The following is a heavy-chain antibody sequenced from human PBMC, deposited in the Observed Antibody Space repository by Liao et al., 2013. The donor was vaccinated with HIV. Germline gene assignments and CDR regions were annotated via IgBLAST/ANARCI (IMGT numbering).Heavy chain of an antibody. CDR3: ARGLFDSSGYYGFGY. Sequence: QVQLQQWGAGLLKPSETLSLTCAVYGGSFSGYYWSWIRQPPGKGLEWIGEINHSGSTNYNPSLKSRVTISVDTSKNQFSLKLSSVTAADTAVYYCARGLFDSSGYYGFGYWGQGTLVTVSS. J-gene: IGHJ4*02. CDR1: GGSFSGYY. D-gene: IGHD3-22*01. CDR2: INHSGST. V-gene: IGHV4-34*01.